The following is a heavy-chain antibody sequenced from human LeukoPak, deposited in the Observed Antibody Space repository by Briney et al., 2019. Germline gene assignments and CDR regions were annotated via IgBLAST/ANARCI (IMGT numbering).Heavy chain of an antibody. CDR1: GYTLTSYD. CDR2: MNPNSGNT. J-gene: IGHJ4*02. CDR3: ARTDQDYYDSAGFDY. D-gene: IGHD3-22*01. V-gene: IGHV1-8*03. Sequence: ASVKVSCKASGYTLTSYDINWVRQATGQGLEWMGWMNPNSGNTGYAQKFQGRVTITRNTSIRTAYMELSSLRSEDTAVYYCARTDQDYYDSAGFDYWGQGTLVTVSS.